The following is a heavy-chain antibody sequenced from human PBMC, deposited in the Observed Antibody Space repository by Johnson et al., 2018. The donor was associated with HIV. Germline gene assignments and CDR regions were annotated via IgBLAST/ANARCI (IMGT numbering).Heavy chain of an antibody. D-gene: IGHD3-10*01. V-gene: IGHV3-15*01. CDR1: GFTFSNAC. J-gene: IGHJ3*02. Sequence: VQLVESGGGVVQPGRSLRLSCAASGFTFSNACMSWVRQAPGKGLEWVGRIKSKTDGGTTDYAAPVKGSFTISRDDSKNTLYLQMNSLKTEDTAVDDCTTEQGYYGDAFDIWGQGTVVAVSS. CDR3: TTEQGYYGDAFDI. CDR2: IKSKTDGGTT.